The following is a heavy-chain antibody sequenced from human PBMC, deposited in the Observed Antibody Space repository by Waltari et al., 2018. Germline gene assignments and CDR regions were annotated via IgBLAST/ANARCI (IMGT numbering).Heavy chain of an antibody. CDR2: IYSGGST. D-gene: IGHD1-26*01. CDR1: GFTFSSYA. Sequence: EVQLLESGGGLVQPGGSLRLSCAASGFTFSSYAMSWVRQAPGKGLEWVSVIYSGGSTYYADSVKGRFTISRDNSKNTLYLQMNSLRAEDTAVYYCAKDKAGWELLLTDYWGQGTLVTVSS. J-gene: IGHJ4*02. V-gene: IGHV3-23*03. CDR3: AKDKAGWELLLTDY.